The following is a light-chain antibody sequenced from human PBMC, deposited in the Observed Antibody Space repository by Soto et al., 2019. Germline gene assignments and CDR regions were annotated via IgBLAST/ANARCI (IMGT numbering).Light chain of an antibody. CDR3: QSYDSSLSGSRV. CDR1: SSNIGAGYD. J-gene: IGLJ1*01. V-gene: IGLV1-40*01. CDR2: HNS. Sequence: QSVRTQPPSVSGAPGQRVTISCTGSSSNIGAGYDVHWYQQLPGTAPKLLIYHNSNRPSGVPDRFSGSKSGTSASLAITGLQAEDEADYYCQSYDSSLSGSRVFGTGTKLTVL.